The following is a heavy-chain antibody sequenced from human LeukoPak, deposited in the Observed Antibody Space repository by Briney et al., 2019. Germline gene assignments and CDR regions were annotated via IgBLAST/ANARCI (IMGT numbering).Heavy chain of an antibody. CDR3: ARVTFLGPFDY. CDR1: GWSLSIYF. J-gene: IGHJ4*02. D-gene: IGHD3-3*02. V-gene: IGHV4-59*01. CDR2: IYYSGST. Sequence: ETLFLSRTVSGWSLSIYFWGWVRQPPREGLEWIGYIYYSGSTNYNPSLKSRVTISVDTSKNQFSLKLSSMTAADTAVYYCARVTFLGPFDYWGQGTLVTVSS.